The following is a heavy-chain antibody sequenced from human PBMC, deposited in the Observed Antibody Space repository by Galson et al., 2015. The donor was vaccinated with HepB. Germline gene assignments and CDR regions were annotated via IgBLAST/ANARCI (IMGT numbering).Heavy chain of an antibody. CDR3: ARGEPYYDSSGVSYYFDY. CDR1: GFTFSSYA. J-gene: IGHJ4*02. D-gene: IGHD3-22*01. V-gene: IGHV3-30*04. CDR2: ISYDGSNK. Sequence: SLRLSCAASGFTFSSYAMHWVRQAPGKGLEWVAVISYDGSNKYYADSVKGRFTISRDNSKNTLYLQMNSLRAEDTAVYYCARGEPYYDSSGVSYYFDYWGQGTLVTVSS.